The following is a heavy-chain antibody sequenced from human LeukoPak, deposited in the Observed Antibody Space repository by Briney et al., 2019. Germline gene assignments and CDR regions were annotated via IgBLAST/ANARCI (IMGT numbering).Heavy chain of an antibody. Sequence: GGSLRLSCAASGFTFSSYAMSRVRQAPGKGLEWVSGLTGSGGNTYYADSVKGRFTISRDNSKNTLSLQMNSLRAEDAAVYYCVKFRGIQHYNYHMDVWGKGITVTVSS. CDR2: LTGSGGNT. D-gene: IGHD3-10*01. CDR1: GFTFSSYA. CDR3: VKFRGIQHYNYHMDV. J-gene: IGHJ6*03. V-gene: IGHV3-23*01.